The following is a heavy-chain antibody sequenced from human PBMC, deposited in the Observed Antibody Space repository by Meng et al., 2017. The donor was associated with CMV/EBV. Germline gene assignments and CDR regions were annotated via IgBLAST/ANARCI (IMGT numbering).Heavy chain of an antibody. Sequence: GGSLRLSCAASGFTFSNYAMHWVRQAPGRGLEWVTFTLFDGSDNHYRDSVKGRFTISRDNAKNSLYLQMNSLRAEDTALYYCAKTNYYDSSGYFDYWGQGTLVTVSS. CDR3: AKTNYYDSSGYFDY. CDR1: GFTFSNYA. CDR2: TLFDGSDN. J-gene: IGHJ4*02. V-gene: IGHV3-30*02. D-gene: IGHD3-22*01.